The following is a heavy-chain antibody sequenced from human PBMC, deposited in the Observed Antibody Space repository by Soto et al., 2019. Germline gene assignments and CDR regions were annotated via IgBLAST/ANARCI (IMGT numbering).Heavy chain of an antibody. V-gene: IGHV4-34*01. CDR1: GGSFSGYY. CDR3: ARGGSAVAGTTGNWFDP. CDR2: INHSGST. D-gene: IGHD6-19*01. Sequence: SETLSLTCAVYGGSFSGYYWSWIRQPPGNGLEWIGEINHSGSTNYNPSLKSRVIISVDTSKNQFSLKLSSVSAADTAVYYCARGGSAVAGTTGNWFDPWGKGTLVTVSS. J-gene: IGHJ5*02.